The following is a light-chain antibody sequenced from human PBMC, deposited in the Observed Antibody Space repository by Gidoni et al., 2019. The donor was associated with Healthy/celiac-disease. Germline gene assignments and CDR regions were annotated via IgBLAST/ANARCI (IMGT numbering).Light chain of an antibody. CDR1: QSVSSSY. V-gene: IGKV3-20*01. CDR3: QQYGSSPQIT. J-gene: IGKJ5*01. Sequence: IALTQSPGTLSLSPVERATLSSRASQSVSSSYLAWYQQKPGQAPRLLIYGASSRATGSPDRFSGSGSGTDVTLTISRLEPEDFAVYYCQQYGSSPQITFGQGTRLEIK. CDR2: GAS.